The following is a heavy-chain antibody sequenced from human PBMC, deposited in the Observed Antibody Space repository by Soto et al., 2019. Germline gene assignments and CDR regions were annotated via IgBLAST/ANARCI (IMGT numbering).Heavy chain of an antibody. D-gene: IGHD3-10*01. J-gene: IGHJ6*03. CDR2: ISAHNGNS. Sequence: QVQLVQSGDEMRKPGASVKVSCPASGYTFSNYGITWVRQAPGQGLEWMGWISAHNGNSKYAQSLQGRLTLTTDTSTSTAYMELRSLRSDDTAVYYCARDWYFYGSGSPNHMDVWGKGTTVSVSS. CDR3: ARDWYFYGSGSPNHMDV. CDR1: GYTFSNYG. V-gene: IGHV1-18*01.